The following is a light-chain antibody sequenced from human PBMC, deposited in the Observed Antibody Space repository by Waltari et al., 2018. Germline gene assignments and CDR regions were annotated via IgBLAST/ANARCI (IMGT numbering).Light chain of an antibody. V-gene: IGKV4-1*01. CDR1: QSVLHSSNNKNY. CDR2: WAS. J-gene: IGKJ1*01. Sequence: DIVMTQSPNSLAVSLGERAAINCKSRQSVLHSSNNKNYLAWFQQKPGQPPKLLIYWASTRESGIPDRFSGSGSGTDFTLTISSLQAEDVAVYYYQQYYSSPRTFGQGTKVEIK. CDR3: QQYYSSPRT.